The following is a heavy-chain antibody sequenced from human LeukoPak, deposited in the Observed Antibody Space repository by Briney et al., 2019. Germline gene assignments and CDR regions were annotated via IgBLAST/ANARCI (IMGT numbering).Heavy chain of an antibody. D-gene: IGHD3-22*01. V-gene: IGHV3-64D*09. Sequence: PGGSLRLSCAASGFTFSSYGMHWVRQAPGKGLEYVSAIDVNGGGTYYADSVKGRFTIFRDNSKNTLNLQMSSLRAEDTAVYYCMTRDSIGYWGQGTLVTVSS. CDR1: GFTFSSYG. J-gene: IGHJ4*02. CDR3: MTRDSIGY. CDR2: IDVNGGGT.